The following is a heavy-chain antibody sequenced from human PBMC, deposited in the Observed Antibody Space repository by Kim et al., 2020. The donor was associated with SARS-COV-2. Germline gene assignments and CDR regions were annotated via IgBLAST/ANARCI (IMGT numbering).Heavy chain of an antibody. CDR3: ARGSGPGDN. Sequence: GGSLRLSCAASGFTFSNYWMNWVRQAPGKGLEWVANIKEDGSQKYYVDSVKGRFTISRDNAENSLYLQMNTLRAEDTAVYYCARGSGPGDNWGQGTLVTVSS. CDR2: IKEDGSQK. V-gene: IGHV3-7*01. D-gene: IGHD6-19*01. J-gene: IGHJ4*02. CDR1: GFTFSNYW.